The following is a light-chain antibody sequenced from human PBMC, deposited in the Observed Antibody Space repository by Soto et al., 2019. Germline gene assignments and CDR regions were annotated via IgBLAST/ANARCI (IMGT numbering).Light chain of an antibody. Sequence: AIQLTQSPSSLSASVGDRVTITCRASQGINTGVAWYQQKPGKSPKLLIHETSNLASGVSLRFSGTGYGTQFSLTIGGLQPEDFATYHCQQFSAHPLTFGGGTKVDIK. J-gene: IGKJ4*01. CDR1: QGINTG. V-gene: IGKV1-13*02. CDR3: QQFSAHPLT. CDR2: ETS.